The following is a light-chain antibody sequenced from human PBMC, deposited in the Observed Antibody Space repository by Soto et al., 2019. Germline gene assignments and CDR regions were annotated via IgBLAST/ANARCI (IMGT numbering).Light chain of an antibody. Sequence: QSVLTQPASVSGSPGQAITICCTGTSSDVGSYNLVSCYQQHPGKAPKLMIYEVSKRPSGVSNRFSGSKSGNTASLTISGLQAEDEADYYCCSYAGSSTYVFGTGTKVTVL. CDR1: SSDVGSYNL. V-gene: IGLV2-23*02. CDR3: CSYAGSSTYV. CDR2: EVS. J-gene: IGLJ1*01.